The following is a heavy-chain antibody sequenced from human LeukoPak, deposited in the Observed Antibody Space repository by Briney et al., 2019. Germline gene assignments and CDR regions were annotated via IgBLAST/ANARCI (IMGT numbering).Heavy chain of an antibody. CDR2: IIPISGTA. V-gene: IGHV1-69*13. Sequence: ASVKVSCKASGGTFSSYAITWVRQAPGQGLEWMGGIIPISGTANYAQKFQGRVTITADESTSTAYMELSSLRSEDTAVYYCARVPSIYYDFWSGQSYGMDVWGQGTTVTVSS. D-gene: IGHD3-3*01. CDR1: GGTFSSYA. J-gene: IGHJ6*02. CDR3: ARVPSIYYDFWSGQSYGMDV.